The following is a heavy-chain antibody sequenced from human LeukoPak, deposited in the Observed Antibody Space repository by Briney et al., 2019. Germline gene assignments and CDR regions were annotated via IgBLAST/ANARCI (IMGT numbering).Heavy chain of an antibody. J-gene: IGHJ6*04. CDR3: AAVAVSYYYGMDV. Sequence: ASVKVSCKASGFTFTSSAVQWVRQARGQRLEWIGWIVVGSGNTNYAQKFQERVTITRDMSTSIAYMELSSLRSEDTAVYYCAAVAVSYYYGMDVWGKGTTVTVSS. CDR2: IVVGSGNT. CDR1: GFTFTSSA. V-gene: IGHV1-58*01.